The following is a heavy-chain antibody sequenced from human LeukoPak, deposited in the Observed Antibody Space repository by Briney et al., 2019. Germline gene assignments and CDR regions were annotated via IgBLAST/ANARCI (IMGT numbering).Heavy chain of an antibody. D-gene: IGHD4-17*01. CDR3: ARSVYGGYEWFDP. V-gene: IGHV1-69*02. CDR1: GGTFSSYT. CDR2: IIPIFGIA. J-gene: IGHJ5*02. Sequence: SVKVSCKASGGTFSSYTISWVRQAPGQGLEWMGRIIPIFGIANYAHRFQGRVTITVDKSTSTPDMALSSLSDEDTAVYYCARSVYGGYEWFDPWGEGPLVTVS.